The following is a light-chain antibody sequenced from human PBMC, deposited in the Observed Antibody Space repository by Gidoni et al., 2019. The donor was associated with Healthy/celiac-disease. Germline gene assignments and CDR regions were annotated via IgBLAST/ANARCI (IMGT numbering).Light chain of an antibody. J-gene: IGKJ2*02. Sequence: IQMTQSPSTLSASVGDRVTITCRASQSISSWLAWYQQKPGKAPKLLIYDASSLESGVPSRFSGSGAWTEFTLTISSLQPDDFATYYCQQYNSYPWTFGQGTKLEIK. V-gene: IGKV1-5*01. CDR1: QSISSW. CDR2: DAS. CDR3: QQYNSYPWT.